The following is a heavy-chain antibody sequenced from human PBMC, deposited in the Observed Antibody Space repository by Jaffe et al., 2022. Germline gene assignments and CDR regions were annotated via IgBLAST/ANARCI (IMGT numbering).Heavy chain of an antibody. CDR2: INPNSGGT. J-gene: IGHJ5*02. CDR3: ARDPGALAVAGKGENWFDP. D-gene: IGHD6-19*01. V-gene: IGHV1-2*06. Sequence: QVQLVQSGAEVKKPGASVKVSCKASGYTFTGYYMHWVRQAPGQGLEWMGRINPNSGGTNYAQKFQGRVTMTRDTSISTAYMELSRLRSDDTAVYYCARDPGALAVAGKGENWFDPWGQGTLVTVSS. CDR1: GYTFTGYY.